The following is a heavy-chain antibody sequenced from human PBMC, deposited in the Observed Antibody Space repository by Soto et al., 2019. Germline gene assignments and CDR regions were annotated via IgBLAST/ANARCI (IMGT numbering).Heavy chain of an antibody. Sequence: SETLSLTCTVSGGSISSYYWSWIRQPPGKGLEWIGYIYYSGSTNYNPSLKSRVTISVDTSKNQFSLKLSSVTAADTAVYYCARHSPTVTTAYYYYYYYMDVWGKGTTVTVSS. D-gene: IGHD4-17*01. CDR3: ARHSPTVTTAYYYYYYYMDV. J-gene: IGHJ6*03. CDR2: IYYSGST. V-gene: IGHV4-59*08. CDR1: GGSISSYY.